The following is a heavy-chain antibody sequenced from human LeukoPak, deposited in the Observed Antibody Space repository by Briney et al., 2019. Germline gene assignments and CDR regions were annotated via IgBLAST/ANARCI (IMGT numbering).Heavy chain of an antibody. V-gene: IGHV3-30*02. CDR2: IRYDGSNK. CDR1: GFTFSSYG. CDR3: ARARAMTAAGFPAECFQH. Sequence: PGGSLRLSCAASGFTFSSYGMHWVRQAPGKGLEWVAFIRYDGSNKYYADSVKGRFTISRDNSKNTLYLQMNSLRAEDTAVYYCARARAMTAAGFPAECFQHWGQGTLVIVSS. J-gene: IGHJ1*01. D-gene: IGHD6-13*01.